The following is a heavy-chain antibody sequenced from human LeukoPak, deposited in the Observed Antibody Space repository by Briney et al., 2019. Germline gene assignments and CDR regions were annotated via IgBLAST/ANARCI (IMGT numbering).Heavy chain of an antibody. CDR3: ARASYYFDY. V-gene: IGHV3-48*02. D-gene: IGHD1-26*01. CDR1: GFTFSSYA. Sequence: GGSLRLSCAASGFTFSSYAMHWVRQAPGKGLEWVSYITGSGSTTNYADSVKGRFTISRDNAKNSLYLQMNSLRDEDTAVYFCARASYYFDYWGQGTLVTVSS. J-gene: IGHJ4*02. CDR2: ITGSGSTT.